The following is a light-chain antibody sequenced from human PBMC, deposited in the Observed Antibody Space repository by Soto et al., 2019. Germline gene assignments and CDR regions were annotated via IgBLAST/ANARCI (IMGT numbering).Light chain of an antibody. CDR3: QQYQTYAT. J-gene: IGKJ5*01. CDR2: DAS. V-gene: IGKV1-5*01. Sequence: IRMTQSPSTLSPSVGDRLTITCRASQSISSSLAWYQQKPGKAPKALIYDASRLGSGVPSRFSGSGSGTEFTLTISSLQPDDFATYYCQQYQTYATFGQGTRLEIK. CDR1: QSISSS.